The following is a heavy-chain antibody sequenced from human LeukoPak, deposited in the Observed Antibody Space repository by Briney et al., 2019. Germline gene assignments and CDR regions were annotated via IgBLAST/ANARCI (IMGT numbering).Heavy chain of an antibody. J-gene: IGHJ5*02. D-gene: IGHD6-13*01. CDR2: ISAYNGNT. Sequence: ASVKVSCKASGYTFTSYGISWVRQAPGQGLEWMGWISAYNGNTNYAQKLQGRVTMTTDTSTSTAYMELRSLRSDDTAVYYCARDEYSNSWYAGVDWFDPWGQGTLVTASS. CDR1: GYTFTSYG. CDR3: ARDEYSNSWYAGVDWFDP. V-gene: IGHV1-18*01.